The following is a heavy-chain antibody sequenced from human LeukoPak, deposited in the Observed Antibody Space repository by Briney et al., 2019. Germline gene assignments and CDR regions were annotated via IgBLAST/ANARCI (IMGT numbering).Heavy chain of an antibody. V-gene: IGHV3-7*01. Sequence: GGSLRLSCVASGFTFSSYWMSWVRQVPGKGLEWVANIKQDGSHIYYVDSLKGRFTISRDNAKNSLYLQMNSLRVEDTAVYYCARIGYSSSSFDYWGQGTLVTVSS. CDR3: ARIGYSSSSFDY. CDR2: IKQDGSHI. CDR1: GFTFSSYW. D-gene: IGHD6-6*01. J-gene: IGHJ4*02.